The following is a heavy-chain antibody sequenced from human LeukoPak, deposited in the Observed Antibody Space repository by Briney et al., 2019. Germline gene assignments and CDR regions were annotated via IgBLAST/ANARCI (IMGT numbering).Heavy chain of an antibody. V-gene: IGHV4-59*01. J-gene: IGHJ6*02. CDR1: GCSISSYY. D-gene: IGHD2-21*01. CDR3: ARGTTHTELWAYYYYGMDV. Sequence: SETLSLTCTVSGCSISSYYWSWIRQPPGKGLEWIGYIYYSGSTNYNPSFKSRVTISVDTSKNQFSLKLSSVTAADTAVYYCARGTTHTELWAYYYYGMDVWGQGTTVTVSS. CDR2: IYYSGST.